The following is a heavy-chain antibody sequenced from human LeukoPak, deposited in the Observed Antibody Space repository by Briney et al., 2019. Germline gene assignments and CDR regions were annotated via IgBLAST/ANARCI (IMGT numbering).Heavy chain of an antibody. CDR1: GGSISSSSYY. J-gene: IGHJ4*02. V-gene: IGHV4-39*01. CDR2: IYYSGST. CDR3: ARSLGSWFPFEY. Sequence: PSETLSLTCTVSGGSISSSSYYWGWIRQPPGKGLEWIGSIYYSGSTYYNPSLKSRVTISVDTSKNQFSLQLNSVTAADTAVYYCARSLGSWFPFEYWGQRTLDTVSS. D-gene: IGHD6-13*01.